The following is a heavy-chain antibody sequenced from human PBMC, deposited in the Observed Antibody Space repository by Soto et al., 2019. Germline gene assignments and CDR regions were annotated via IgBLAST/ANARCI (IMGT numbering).Heavy chain of an antibody. V-gene: IGHV4-34*01. CDR2: INHSGST. J-gene: IGHJ5*02. CDR3: ASRNWGASNWFDP. Sequence: SETLSLTCAVYGGSFSGYYWSWIRQPPGKGLEWIGEINHSGSTNYNPSLKSRVTISVDTSKNQFSLKLSSVTAADTAVYYCASRNWGASNWFDPWGQGTLVTVSS. CDR1: GGSFSGYY. D-gene: IGHD7-27*01.